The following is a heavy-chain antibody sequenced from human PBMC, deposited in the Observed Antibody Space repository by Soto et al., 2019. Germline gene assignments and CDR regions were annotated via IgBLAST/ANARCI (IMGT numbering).Heavy chain of an antibody. J-gene: IGHJ4*02. CDR2: INHSGST. CDR1: GGSFSGYY. Sequence: QVQLQQWGAGLLKPSETLSLTCAVYGGSFSGYYWSWIRQPPGTGLEWIGEINHSGSTNYNPSLKSRVTISVDTSKNQFSLKLSSVTAADTAVYYCARGGLRGYSYRCYYYWCQGTLVTVAS. V-gene: IGHV4-34*01. CDR3: ARGGLRGYSYRCYYY. D-gene: IGHD5-18*01.